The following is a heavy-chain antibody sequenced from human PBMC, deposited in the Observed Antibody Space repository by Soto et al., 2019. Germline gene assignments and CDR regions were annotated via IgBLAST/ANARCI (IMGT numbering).Heavy chain of an antibody. CDR2: FYYSGST. CDR1: GVSISSYY. D-gene: IGHD6-6*01. J-gene: IGHJ4*02. V-gene: IGHV4-59*01. Sequence: SETLSLTCSVSGVSISSYYWSWIRQPPGKGLEWIGYFYYSGSTNYNPSLKSRVTISVDTSKNQFSLKLSSVTAADTAVYYCARAKYSRSYLIDYWGQGTLVTVSS. CDR3: ARAKYSRSYLIDY.